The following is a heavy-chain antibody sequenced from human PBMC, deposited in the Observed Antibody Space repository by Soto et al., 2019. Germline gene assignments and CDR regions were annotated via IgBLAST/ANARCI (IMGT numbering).Heavy chain of an antibody. CDR3: SRRAPEGFDP. Sequence: SETLSLTCGVSGGSFGSSSYYWGWIRQAPGKGLEWIGSINYSGSTYYNPSLKSRVTISVDTSRNQFSLKLSSVTAADTALYYCSRRAPEGFDPWGQGTLVTVSS. J-gene: IGHJ5*02. V-gene: IGHV4-39*01. CDR1: GGSFGSSSYY. CDR2: INYSGST.